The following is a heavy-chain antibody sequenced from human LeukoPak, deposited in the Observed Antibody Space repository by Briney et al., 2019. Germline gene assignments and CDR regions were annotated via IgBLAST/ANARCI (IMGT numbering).Heavy chain of an antibody. Sequence: PGGSLRLSCAASGFTFSSYWMHWVRQAPGKGLVWVSRIDSDGSSTSYADSVKGRFTISRDNSKNTLFLQMNSLSVEDTAVYYCAKGVRSYESGDYGDSWGKGILVTVSS. CDR2: IDSDGSST. J-gene: IGHJ4*02. D-gene: IGHD3-22*01. V-gene: IGHV3-74*01. CDR3: AKGVRSYESGDYGDS. CDR1: GFTFSSYW.